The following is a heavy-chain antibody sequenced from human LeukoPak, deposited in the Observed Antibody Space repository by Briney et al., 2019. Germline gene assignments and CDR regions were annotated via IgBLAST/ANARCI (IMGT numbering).Heavy chain of an antibody. J-gene: IGHJ4*02. CDR1: GFIFSSYW. Sequence: SGGSLRLSCAASGFIFSSYWMNWVRQTPGKGLEWMANINQDGSVKFYVDAAKGRFTISRDNAKNSLYLQMNSLRAEDTALYYCAREVLRYFDWLLPPEYYFDYWGQGTLVTVSS. CDR2: INQDGSVK. V-gene: IGHV3-7*03. CDR3: AREVLRYFDWLLPPEYYFDY. D-gene: IGHD3-9*01.